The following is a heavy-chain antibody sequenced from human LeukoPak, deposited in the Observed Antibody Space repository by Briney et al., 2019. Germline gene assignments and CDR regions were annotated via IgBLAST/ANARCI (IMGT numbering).Heavy chain of an antibody. Sequence: GGSLRLSCAASGFTFSDFYMGWIRQAPGKGLECVSYISSGGYIIHYADSVKGRFTISRDDAQNSLILQMNSLTAEDTAVFYCARGSRYGSGSHFDFWGQGTLVTVSS. J-gene: IGHJ4*02. V-gene: IGHV3-11*01. CDR1: GFTFSDFY. CDR3: ARGSRYGSGSHFDF. CDR2: ISSGGYII. D-gene: IGHD3-10*01.